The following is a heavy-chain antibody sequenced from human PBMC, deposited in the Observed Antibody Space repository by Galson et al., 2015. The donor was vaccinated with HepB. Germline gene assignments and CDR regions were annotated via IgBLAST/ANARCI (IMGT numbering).Heavy chain of an antibody. D-gene: IGHD6-13*01. Sequence: ETLSLTCTVSGGSISSYYWSWIRQPPGKGLEWIGYIYYSGSTNYNPSLKSRVTISVDTSKNQFSLKLSSVTAADTAVYYCAREGRIAAAGTFDYWGQGTLVTVSS. CDR2: IYYSGST. V-gene: IGHV4-59*01. CDR3: AREGRIAAAGTFDY. J-gene: IGHJ4*02. CDR1: GGSISSYY.